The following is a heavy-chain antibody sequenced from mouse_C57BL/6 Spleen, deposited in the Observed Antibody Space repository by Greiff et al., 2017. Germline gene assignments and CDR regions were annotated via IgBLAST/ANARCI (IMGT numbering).Heavy chain of an antibody. Sequence: VQLQQSGAELVRPGTSVKVSCKASGYAFTNYLIEWVKQRPGQGLEWIGVINPGSGGTNYNEKFKGKATLTADKSSSTAYMQLSSLTSEDSAVYFCARSLDYGTAFDVWGTGTTVTVSS. V-gene: IGHV1-54*01. D-gene: IGHD2-4*01. J-gene: IGHJ1*03. CDR1: GYAFTNYL. CDR2: INPGSGGT. CDR3: ARSLDYGTAFDV.